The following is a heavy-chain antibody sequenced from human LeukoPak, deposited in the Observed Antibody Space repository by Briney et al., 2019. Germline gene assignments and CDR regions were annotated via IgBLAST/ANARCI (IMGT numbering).Heavy chain of an antibody. CDR1: GFTFTSYS. Sequence: PGGSLRLSCAASGFTFTSYSMYWVRQAPGKGLEWVSSISSSSSYIYYADSVKGRFTISRDNAKSSLYLQMNSLRAEDTAVYYCAARYSSSWYWANWGQGTLVTVSS. CDR3: AARYSSSWYWAN. V-gene: IGHV3-21*01. CDR2: ISSSSSYI. J-gene: IGHJ4*02. D-gene: IGHD6-13*01.